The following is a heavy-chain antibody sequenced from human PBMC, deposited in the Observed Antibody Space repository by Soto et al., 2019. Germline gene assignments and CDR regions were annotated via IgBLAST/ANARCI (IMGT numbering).Heavy chain of an antibody. J-gene: IGHJ6*02. CDR1: GYSFTSYW. D-gene: IGHD2-15*01. Sequence: PGESLKISCKGSGYSFTSYWISWVRQMPGKGLEWMGRIDPSDSYTNYSPSFQGHVTISADKSISTAYLQWSSLKASDTAMYYCASPKDGYCSGGSCYYYYGMDVWGQGTTVTVSS. CDR2: IDPSDSYT. V-gene: IGHV5-10-1*01. CDR3: ASPKDGYCSGGSCYYYYGMDV.